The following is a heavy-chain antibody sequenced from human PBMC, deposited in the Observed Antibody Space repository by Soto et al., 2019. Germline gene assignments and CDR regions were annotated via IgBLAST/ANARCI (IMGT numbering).Heavy chain of an antibody. CDR3: ARHTRRDDYVWGSYSYIAAHFDY. J-gene: IGHJ4*02. D-gene: IGHD3-16*02. V-gene: IGHV5-10-1*01. Sequence: PGESLKISCKGSGYSFTSYWISWVRQMPGKGLEWMGRIDPSDSYTNYSPSFQGHVTISADKSISTAYLQWSSLKASDTAMYYCARHTRRDDYVWGSYSYIAAHFDYWGQGTLVTVSS. CDR2: IDPSDSYT. CDR1: GYSFTSYW.